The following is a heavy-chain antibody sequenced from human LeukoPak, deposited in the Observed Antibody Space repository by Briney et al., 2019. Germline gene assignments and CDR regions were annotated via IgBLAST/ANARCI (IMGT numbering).Heavy chain of an antibody. CDR2: IYHSGST. Sequence: PSQTLSLTCTVSGGSISSGGYYWSWIRQPPGKGLEWIGYIYHSGSTYYNPSLKSRVTVSVDRSKNQFSLKLSSVTAADTAVYYCASLMVGPAAPWDYWGQGTLVTVSS. CDR3: ASLMVGPAAPWDY. CDR1: GGSISSGGYY. J-gene: IGHJ4*02. V-gene: IGHV4-30-2*01. D-gene: IGHD2-2*01.